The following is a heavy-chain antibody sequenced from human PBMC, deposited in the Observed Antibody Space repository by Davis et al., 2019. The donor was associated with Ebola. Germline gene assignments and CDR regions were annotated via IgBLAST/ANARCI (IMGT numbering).Heavy chain of an antibody. CDR3: ARDLGWFGDLNWFDP. CDR1: GYTFTGYY. J-gene: IGHJ5*02. Sequence: ASVKVSCKASGYTFTGYYMHWVRQAPGQGLEWMGWMNPNSGNTGYAKEFQGRVTMTRDTSISTAYMELSSLRSDDTAVYYCARDLGWFGDLNWFDPWGQGTLVTVSS. V-gene: IGHV1-8*02. D-gene: IGHD3-10*01. CDR2: MNPNSGNT.